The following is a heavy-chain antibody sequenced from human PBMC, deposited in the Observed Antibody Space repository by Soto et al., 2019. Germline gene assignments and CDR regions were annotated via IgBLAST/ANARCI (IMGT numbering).Heavy chain of an antibody. CDR3: ARSYSFGGVISPTFDY. J-gene: IGHJ4*02. Sequence: QEQLVQSGAEVKKPGSSVKVSCKASGGTFSTHAITWVRQAPGQGLEWMGGINPIFGTTNYAQKFQGRLKITAEKSTATAYMELSSLRSDATAVYYCARSYSFGGVISPTFDYWGQGTLVTVSS. V-gene: IGHV1-69*06. CDR1: GGTFSTHA. D-gene: IGHD3-16*02. CDR2: INPIFGTT.